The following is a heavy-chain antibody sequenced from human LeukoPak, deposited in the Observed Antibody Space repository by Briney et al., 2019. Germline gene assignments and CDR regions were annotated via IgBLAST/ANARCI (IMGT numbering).Heavy chain of an antibody. CDR3: ARATPGWNPPDY. CDR2: MYNRGST. J-gene: IGHJ4*02. V-gene: IGHV4-59*08. CDR1: GDSISNYY. Sequence: SETLSLTCTVSGDSISNYYWSWIRQSPGKELEWIGYMYNRGSTIYNPSLKSRVTISTDTSKNQFSLKLSSVTAADTAVYYCARATPGWNPPDYWGQGTLVSVSS. D-gene: IGHD1-1*01.